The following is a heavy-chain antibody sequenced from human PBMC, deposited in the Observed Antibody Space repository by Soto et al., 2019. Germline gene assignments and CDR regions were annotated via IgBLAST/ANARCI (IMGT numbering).Heavy chain of an antibody. J-gene: IGHJ4*02. CDR1: GFTFSSYG. CDR2: ISYDGSNK. V-gene: IGHV3-30*18. CDR3: AKVQAVFTNGVWDYFDY. Sequence: GGSLRLSCAASGFTFSSYGMHWVRQAPGKGLEWVAVISYDGSNKYYADSVKGRFTISRDNSKNTLYLQMNSLRAEDTAVYYCAKVQAVFTNGVWDYFDYWGQGTLVTVSS. D-gene: IGHD2-8*01.